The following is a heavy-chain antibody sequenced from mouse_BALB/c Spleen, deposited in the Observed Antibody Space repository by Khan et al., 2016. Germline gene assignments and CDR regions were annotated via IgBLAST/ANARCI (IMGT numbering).Heavy chain of an antibody. Sequence: QIQLVQSGPELKKPGETVKISCKASGYTFTNYGMNWVKQAPGKGLKWMGWINTYTGEPTYADDFKGRFAFSLETSASTAYLQINSLKNEDTATYFCARYVKSYGYFDGWGAGTTVTVSS. CDR1: GYTFTNYG. V-gene: IGHV9-3-1*01. J-gene: IGHJ1*01. CDR3: ARYVKSYGYFDG. CDR2: INTYTGEP.